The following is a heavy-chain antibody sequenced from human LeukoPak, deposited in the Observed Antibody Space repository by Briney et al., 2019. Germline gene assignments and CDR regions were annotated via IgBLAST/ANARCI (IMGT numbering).Heavy chain of an antibody. Sequence: GGSLRLSCAASGFTFSSYWMHWVRQAPGKGLVWVSRINSDGSGTSYADSVKGRFTISRDNAKNTLYLQMNSLRAEDTAVYYCAREVYYYDSSGSFRGWFDPWGQGTLVTVSS. D-gene: IGHD3-22*01. V-gene: IGHV3-74*01. J-gene: IGHJ5*02. CDR2: INSDGSGT. CDR3: AREVYYYDSSGSFRGWFDP. CDR1: GFTFSSYW.